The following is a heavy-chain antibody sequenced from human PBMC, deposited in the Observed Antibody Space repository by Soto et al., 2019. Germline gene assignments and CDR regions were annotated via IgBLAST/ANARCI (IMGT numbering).Heavy chain of an antibody. CDR1: GYTFTSYG. Sequence: QVQLVQSGAEVKKPGASVKVSCKASGYTFTSYGLSGVLQAPGQGLEGMGWNSAYNGNTNYAQKLRGRVTRTKDTPTSKAYMELRSLSSDEAAEYYGERDWRGYDEIDFWGQGTMVTVSS. CDR2: NSAYNGNT. V-gene: IGHV1-18*01. J-gene: IGHJ4*02. CDR3: ERDWRGYDEIDF. D-gene: IGHD5-12*01.